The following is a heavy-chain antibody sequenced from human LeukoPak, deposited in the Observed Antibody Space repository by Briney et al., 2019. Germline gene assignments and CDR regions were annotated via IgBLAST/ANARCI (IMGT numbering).Heavy chain of an antibody. J-gene: IGHJ4*02. V-gene: IGHV3-21*01. CDR1: GFTFSSYS. CDR2: ISSSSSYI. D-gene: IGHD2-2*01. CDR3: ARDLLCSRTSCPEYFDY. Sequence: GGSLRLSCAASGFTFSSYSMNWVRQAPGKGLEWVSSISSSSSYIYYADSVKGRFTISRDNAKNSLYLQMNSLRAEDTAVYYCARDLLCSRTSCPEYFDYWGQGTLVTVSS.